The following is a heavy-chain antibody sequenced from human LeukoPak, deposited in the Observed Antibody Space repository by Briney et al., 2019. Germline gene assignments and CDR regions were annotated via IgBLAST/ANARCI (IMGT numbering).Heavy chain of an antibody. CDR3: ARRSSSGGYYFDY. CDR1: GYSFSSYW. Sequence: GESLKISCKGLGYSFSSYWNAWVRQMPGKGPEWMVIIYPGDSDIKYSPSFEGQVTISADKSNSTAYLQWSSLKASDTAMCYCARRSSSGGYYFDYWGQGTLVTVSS. V-gene: IGHV5-51*01. CDR2: IYPGDSDI. D-gene: IGHD3-16*01. J-gene: IGHJ4*02.